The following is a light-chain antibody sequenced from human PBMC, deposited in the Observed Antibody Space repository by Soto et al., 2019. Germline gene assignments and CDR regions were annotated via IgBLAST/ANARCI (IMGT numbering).Light chain of an antibody. Sequence: EIVLTQSPGTLSLSPGERATLSRRASQSVSSSYLAWYQQKPGQAPRLLIHGASTRAIGIPARFSGSGSGTEFTLTISTLQSEDFAVYYCHQYNAWPQTFGQGTKV. CDR1: QSVSSSY. CDR3: HQYNAWPQT. CDR2: GAS. V-gene: IGKV3-15*01. J-gene: IGKJ1*01.